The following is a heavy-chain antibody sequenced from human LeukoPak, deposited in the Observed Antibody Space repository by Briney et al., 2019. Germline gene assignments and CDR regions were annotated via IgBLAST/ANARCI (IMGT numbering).Heavy chain of an antibody. Sequence: PGGSLRLSCAASGFTFSSYWMHWVRQAPGKGLVWVSRINSDGSSTSYADSEKGRFTISRDNAKNTLYLQMNSLRAEDTAVYYCARYDILTGSNDYWGQGTLVTVSS. V-gene: IGHV3-74*01. D-gene: IGHD3-9*01. CDR2: INSDGSST. CDR3: ARYDILTGSNDY. J-gene: IGHJ4*02. CDR1: GFTFSSYW.